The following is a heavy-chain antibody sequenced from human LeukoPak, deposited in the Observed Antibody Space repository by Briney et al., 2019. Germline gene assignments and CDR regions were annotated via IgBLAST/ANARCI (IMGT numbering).Heavy chain of an antibody. J-gene: IGHJ4*02. D-gene: IGHD3-22*01. CDR3: AKVADRTPLYDSSPFDY. V-gene: IGHV3-74*01. CDR2: INPDGSGT. Sequence: QPGESLRLSCAASGFTFSSYWMHWVRQGPGKGLVWVSRINPDGSGTSHADSVKGRFTISRDNAKNTLYLQMNSLRAEDTAVYYCAKVADRTPLYDSSPFDYWGQGTLVTVSS. CDR1: GFTFSSYW.